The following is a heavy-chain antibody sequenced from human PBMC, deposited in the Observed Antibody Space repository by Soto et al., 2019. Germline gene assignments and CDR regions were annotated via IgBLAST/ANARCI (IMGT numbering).Heavy chain of an antibody. Sequence: EVQLVESGGGLVQPGGSLRLSCAASGFTFSSYSMNWVRQAPGKGLEWVSYISSSSSTIYYADSVKGRFTISRDNAKNSLYLQMNGLRDEDTAVYYCASYSSGWSYYYYGMDVWGQGTTVTVSS. CDR3: ASYSSGWSYYYYGMDV. V-gene: IGHV3-48*02. D-gene: IGHD6-19*01. J-gene: IGHJ6*02. CDR1: GFTFSSYS. CDR2: ISSSSSTI.